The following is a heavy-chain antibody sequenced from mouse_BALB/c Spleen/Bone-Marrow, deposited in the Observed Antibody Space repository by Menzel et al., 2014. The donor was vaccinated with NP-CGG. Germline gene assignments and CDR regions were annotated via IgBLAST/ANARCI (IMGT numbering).Heavy chain of an antibody. D-gene: IGHD1-1*01. V-gene: IGHV1-54*01. J-gene: IGHJ2*01. Sequence: VQLQQSGAELVRPGTSVKVSCKASGYAFTNYLIEWVKRRPGQGLEWIGAIYPGSGGTNYNEKFRDKATLTADKSSSTAYMQLSSLTSDDSAVYFCARGTTVYYFDYWGQGTTLTVSS. CDR1: GYAFTNYL. CDR2: IYPGSGGT. CDR3: ARGTTVYYFDY.